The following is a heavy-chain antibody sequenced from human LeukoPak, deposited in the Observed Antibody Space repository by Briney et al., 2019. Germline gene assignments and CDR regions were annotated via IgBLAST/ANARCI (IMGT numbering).Heavy chain of an antibody. D-gene: IGHD3-10*01. J-gene: IGHJ5*02. V-gene: IGHV1-2*02. CDR2: INPNSGGT. CDR3: AGYMVRGVAGFDP. Sequence: GASVKVSCKASGYTFTGYYMHWVRQAPGQGLEWMGWINPNSGGTNYAQKFQGRVTMTRDTSISTAYMELSRLRSDDTAVYYCAGYMVRGVAGFDPWGQGTLVTVSS. CDR1: GYTFTGYY.